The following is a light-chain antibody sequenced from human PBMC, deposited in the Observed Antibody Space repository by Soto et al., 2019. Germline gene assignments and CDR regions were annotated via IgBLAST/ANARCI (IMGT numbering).Light chain of an antibody. CDR2: GAS. V-gene: IGKV3-15*01. CDR3: PQYSDWPLT. Sequence: EIVMTQSPATLSVSPGERATLSCRASQTLYNNLAWYQQKLGQAPRLLIYGASARATDIPARFSGSGSGTEFTLTISGLQSEDFAIYYCPQYSDWPLTFGGGTKVELK. J-gene: IGKJ4*01. CDR1: QTLYNN.